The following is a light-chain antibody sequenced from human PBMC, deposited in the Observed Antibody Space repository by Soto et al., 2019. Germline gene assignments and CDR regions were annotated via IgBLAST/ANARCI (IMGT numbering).Light chain of an antibody. Sequence: QSVLTQPPSASGTPGQTIAISCSGGSSNIGSHTVNWYKQLPGTAPRLLIYSNTQRPSGVPDRFSGSKSGTSASLAISGLQSEYEGDYYCAAWDYSLNGVVFGGGTKRTV. CDR1: SSNIGSHT. CDR2: SNT. V-gene: IGLV1-44*01. CDR3: AAWDYSLNGVV. J-gene: IGLJ2*01.